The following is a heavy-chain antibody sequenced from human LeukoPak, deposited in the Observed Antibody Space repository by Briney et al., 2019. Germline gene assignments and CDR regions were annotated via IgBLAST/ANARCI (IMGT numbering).Heavy chain of an antibody. J-gene: IGHJ2*01. CDR2: IYYSGST. CDR1: GGSISSGGYY. CDR3: AREGLTTAYWYFDL. D-gene: IGHD4/OR15-4a*01. Sequence: SQTLSLTCTVSGGSISSGGYYWSWIRQHPGKGLEWIGYIYYSGSTYYNPSLKSRVTISVDTSKNQFSLKLSSVTAADTAVYYCAREGLTTAYWYFDLWGRGTLVTVSS. V-gene: IGHV4-31*03.